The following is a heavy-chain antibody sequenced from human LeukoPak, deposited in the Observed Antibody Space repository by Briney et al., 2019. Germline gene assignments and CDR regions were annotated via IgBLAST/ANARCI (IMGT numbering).Heavy chain of an antibody. Sequence: PGGSLRLSCAASGFTFSSYAMSWVRQAPGEGLEWVSAISGSGGSTYYADSVKGRFTISRDNSKNTLYLQMNSLRAEDTAVYYCARSFLERRSCNWFDPWGQGTLVTVSS. V-gene: IGHV3-23*01. J-gene: IGHJ5*02. CDR3: ARSFLERRSCNWFDP. D-gene: IGHD1-1*01. CDR2: ISGSGGST. CDR1: GFTFSSYA.